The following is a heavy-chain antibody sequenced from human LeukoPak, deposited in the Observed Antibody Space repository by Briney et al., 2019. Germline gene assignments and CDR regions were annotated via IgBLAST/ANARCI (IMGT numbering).Heavy chain of an antibody. V-gene: IGHV3-23*01. CDR3: AKDGIAVAEV. J-gene: IGHJ4*02. D-gene: IGHD6-19*01. Sequence: GGSLRLSRAASGFTFSNNAMSWVRQAPGKGLEWVSATSTSGGSAYYADSVKGRFTISRDNSKNTLYLQMNSLRAEDTAEYYCAKDGIAVAEVWGQGTLVTVSS. CDR2: TSTSGGSA. CDR1: GFTFSNNA.